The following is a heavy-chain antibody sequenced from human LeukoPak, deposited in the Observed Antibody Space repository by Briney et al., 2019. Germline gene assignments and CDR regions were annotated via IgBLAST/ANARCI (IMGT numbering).Heavy chain of an antibody. CDR2: ISYDGSNK. Sequence: GSLRLSCAASGFTFSSYGMHWVRQAPGKGLEWVAVISYDGSNKCYADSVKGRFTISRDNSKNTLYLQMNSLRAEDTAVYYCAKDPYCYDSSGYYDYWGQGTLVTVSS. CDR3: AKDPYCYDSSGYYDY. CDR1: GFTFSSYG. J-gene: IGHJ4*02. V-gene: IGHV3-30*18. D-gene: IGHD3-22*01.